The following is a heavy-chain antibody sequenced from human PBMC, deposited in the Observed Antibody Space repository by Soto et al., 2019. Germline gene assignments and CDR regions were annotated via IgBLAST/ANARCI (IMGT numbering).Heavy chain of an antibody. CDR3: ASDNYGSCDY. Sequence: APVKVSCKPSGYPLTDLYIHWVRQAPGLGLEWMGWIDPRSGASRKTQSFQGRFTMTRDTSTNTVYMELSSLRSDDTAVYFFASDNYGSCDYWGQGPLVTVSS. CDR1: GYPLTDLY. D-gene: IGHD3-10*01. V-gene: IGHV1-2*02. J-gene: IGHJ4*02. CDR2: IDPRSGAS.